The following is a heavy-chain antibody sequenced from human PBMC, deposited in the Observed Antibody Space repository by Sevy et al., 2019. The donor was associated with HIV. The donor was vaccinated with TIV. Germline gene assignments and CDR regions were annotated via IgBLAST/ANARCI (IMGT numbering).Heavy chain of an antibody. J-gene: IGHJ5*02. Sequence: SETLSLTCTVSGGSISAYYWSWIRQPPGKPLEYIGYIYYTGSTNYNPSLKSRVPISVDTSKNQFPLKLNSVTAADTAVYFCARAPPVRSGDDSLNWFDPWGQGTLVTVSS. V-gene: IGHV4-59*01. D-gene: IGHD5-12*01. CDR2: IYYTGST. CDR3: ARAPPVRSGDDSLNWFDP. CDR1: GGSISAYY.